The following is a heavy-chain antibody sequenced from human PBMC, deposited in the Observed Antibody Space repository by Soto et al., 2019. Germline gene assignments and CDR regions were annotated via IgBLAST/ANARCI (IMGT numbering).Heavy chain of an antibody. D-gene: IGHD4-17*01. J-gene: IGHJ4*02. V-gene: IGHV3-64*01. CDR3: ARRPVTYYFDY. CDR2: ISSNGGST. CDR1: GFTFSSYA. Sequence: GESLKISCAASGFTFSSYAMHWVRQAPGKGLEYVSAISSNGGSTYYANSVKGRFTISRDNSKNTLYLQMGSLRAEDTAVYYCARRPVTYYFDYWGQGTLVTVSS.